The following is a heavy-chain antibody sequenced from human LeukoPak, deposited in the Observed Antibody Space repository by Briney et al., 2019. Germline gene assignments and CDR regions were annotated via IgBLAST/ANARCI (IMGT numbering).Heavy chain of an antibody. J-gene: IGHJ4*02. V-gene: IGHV1-46*01. CDR1: GYTFTSYY. Sequence: ASGKVSCKASGYTFTSYYMHWVRQAPGQGLEWMGIINPSGGSTSYAQKFQGRVTMTRDTSTSTVYMELSSLRSEDTAVYYCARGYCSGGSCYPAGYFDYWGQGTLVTVSS. CDR3: ARGYCSGGSCYPAGYFDY. CDR2: INPSGGST. D-gene: IGHD2-15*01.